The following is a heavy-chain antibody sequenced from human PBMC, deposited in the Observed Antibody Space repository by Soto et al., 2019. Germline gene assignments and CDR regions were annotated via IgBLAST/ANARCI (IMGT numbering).Heavy chain of an antibody. CDR2: IYYSGST. J-gene: IGHJ5*02. V-gene: IGHV4-59*01. CDR1: GGSISSYY. CDR3: ARDLGNYYDSSGYYNGDWFDP. D-gene: IGHD3-22*01. Sequence: QVQLQESGPGLVKPSETLSLTCTVSGGSISSYYWSWIRQPPGKGLEWIGYIYYSGSTNYNPSLRGRVTISVDTSKNQFSLKLSSVTAADTAVYYCARDLGNYYDSSGYYNGDWFDPWGQGTLVTVSS.